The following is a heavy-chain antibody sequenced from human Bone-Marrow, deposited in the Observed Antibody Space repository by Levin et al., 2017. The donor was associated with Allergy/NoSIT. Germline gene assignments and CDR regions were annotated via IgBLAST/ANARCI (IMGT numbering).Heavy chain of an antibody. CDR1: GYTFTSYW. Sequence: RGESLKISCQGSGYTFTSYWLAWVRQVPGQGLEWMGIIYPGDSDTTYSPSFQGHVTMSVDRSTNTAYLQWSSLKASDTGMYFCAREGGGGAMNYWGQGTLVTVSS. CDR3: AREGGGGAMNY. CDR2: IYPGDSDT. J-gene: IGHJ4*01. V-gene: IGHV5-51*01. D-gene: IGHD1-26*01.